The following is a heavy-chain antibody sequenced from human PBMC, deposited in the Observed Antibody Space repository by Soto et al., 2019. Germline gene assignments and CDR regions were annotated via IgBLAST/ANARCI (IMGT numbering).Heavy chain of an antibody. CDR3: AGVAGYSSGWYYYYGMDV. J-gene: IGHJ6*02. CDR1: GGSFSGYY. D-gene: IGHD6-19*01. Sequence: QVQLQQWGAGLLKPSETLSLTCAVYGGSFSGYYWSWIRQPPGKGLEWIGEINHSGSTNYNPSLKSRGTISVDTSKNQFALKLSSVTAADTAVYYCAGVAGYSSGWYYYYGMDVWGQGTTVTVSS. CDR2: INHSGST. V-gene: IGHV4-34*01.